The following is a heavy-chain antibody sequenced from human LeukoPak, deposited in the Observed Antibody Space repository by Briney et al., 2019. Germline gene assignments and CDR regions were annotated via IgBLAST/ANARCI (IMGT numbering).Heavy chain of an antibody. V-gene: IGHV3-30*03. J-gene: IGHJ4*02. Sequence: QPGGSLRLSCGGSGVTFSSYCMHWVRQAPGKGLEWVALISYDGNNKHYADSVKGRFTISRDNSKNTLYLQMNHLRAEDTAVYYCATDETTKGIDYWGQGTLVTVSS. CDR2: ISYDGNNK. D-gene: IGHD1-7*01. CDR3: ATDETTKGIDY. CDR1: GVTFSSYC.